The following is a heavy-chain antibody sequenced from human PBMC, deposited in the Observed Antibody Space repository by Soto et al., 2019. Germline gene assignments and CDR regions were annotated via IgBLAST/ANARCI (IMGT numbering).Heavy chain of an antibody. CDR1: GGSFSGYF. D-gene: IGHD3-16*01. J-gene: IGHJ4*02. CDR2: IDHSGNI. V-gene: IGHV4-34*02. CDR3: SRGRDAYKMGNY. Sequence: QVQLQQWGAGLLKPSETLSLTCAVYGGSFSGYFWSWIRQPPGKGLEWIGEIDHSGNINYNPSHKSRATISVDTSKNQFSLKLNSVTAADTAVYYCSRGRDAYKMGNYWGQGTLVTVSS.